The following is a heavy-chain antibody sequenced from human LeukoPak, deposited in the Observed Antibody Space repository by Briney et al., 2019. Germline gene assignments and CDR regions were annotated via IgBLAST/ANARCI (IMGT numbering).Heavy chain of an antibody. CDR2: INQDESAK. D-gene: IGHD6-19*01. J-gene: IGHJ4*02. CDR1: GFSFRRYW. CDR3: ARAIAVAGTDY. Sequence: GGSLRLSCAASGFSFRRYWMSWVRQAPGKGLEWVASINQDESAKFYVDSVRGRFTISRDNAKNTLYLQMNTLRAEDAAMYYCARAIAVAGTDYWGQGTLVTVSS. V-gene: IGHV3-7*01.